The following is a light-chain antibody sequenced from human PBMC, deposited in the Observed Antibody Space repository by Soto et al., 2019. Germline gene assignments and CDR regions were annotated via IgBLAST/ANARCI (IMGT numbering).Light chain of an antibody. V-gene: IGLV2-23*02. CDR2: EVN. Sequence: QSALTQPASVSGSPGQSITISCSGTYNLVSWYQQYPGKAPKLMIFEVNKRPSGVSYRFSGAKSGNTASLTISALQAEDEADYFCCSYGTNRRVFGGGTKLTVL. J-gene: IGLJ3*02. CDR3: CSYGTNRRV. CDR1: YNL.